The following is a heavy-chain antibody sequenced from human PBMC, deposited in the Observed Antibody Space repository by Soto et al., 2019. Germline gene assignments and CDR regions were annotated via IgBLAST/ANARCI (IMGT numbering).Heavy chain of an antibody. J-gene: IGHJ6*02. Sequence: GASVKVSCKASGYTFTTYPMHWVRQALGQRLEWMGWINAGNGHTKYSQKFQGRVSITRDTSASTAYMELSSLRSEDTAVYYCATGGLVTAGYYNCGMHVWGPGTIVTVSS. CDR3: ATGGLVTAGYYNCGMHV. V-gene: IGHV1-3*01. CDR2: INAGNGHT. D-gene: IGHD5-18*01. CDR1: GYTFTTYP.